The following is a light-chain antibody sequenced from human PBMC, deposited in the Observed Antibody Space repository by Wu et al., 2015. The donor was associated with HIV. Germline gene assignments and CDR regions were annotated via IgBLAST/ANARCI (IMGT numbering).Light chain of an antibody. CDR1: QSVNSA. CDR3: QQYGSSPIT. Sequence: EIVMTQSPATLSVAPGGRVTLSCRASQSVNSALAWYQQKLDQAPRLLIYGASTRATGIPARFSGSGSGTQFTLTISSLQSEDFAVYYCQQYGSSPITFGQGTRLEIK. V-gene: IGKV3-15*01. CDR2: GAS. J-gene: IGKJ5*01.